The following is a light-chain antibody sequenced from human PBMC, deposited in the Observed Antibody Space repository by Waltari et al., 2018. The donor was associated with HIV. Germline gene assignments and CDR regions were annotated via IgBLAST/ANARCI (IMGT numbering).Light chain of an antibody. CDR2: TTS. Sequence: DIQMTQSPSSLSASVGDRVTITCRASQSISTYLNWYQQKPGKAPKLLIYTTSSLQSGVPSRFSGSGSGTEFTLIISSLQPEDFATYFCQQSNSIPLTFGGGTKVEIK. CDR3: QQSNSIPLT. V-gene: IGKV1-39*01. CDR1: QSISTY. J-gene: IGKJ4*01.